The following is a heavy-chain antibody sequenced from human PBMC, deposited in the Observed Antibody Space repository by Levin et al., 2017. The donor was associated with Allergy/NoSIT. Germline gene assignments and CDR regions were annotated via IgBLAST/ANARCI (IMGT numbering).Heavy chain of an antibody. Sequence: GGSLRLSCAASGFTFSNYWMDWVRQAPGKGLVWVSRINSDGTTTTYADSVKGRFIISRDNAKNTVYLQMNSLRVDDTAVYYCTREGRLRYTFDIWGQGTIVTVSS. CDR2: INSDGTTT. V-gene: IGHV3-74*01. CDR1: GFTFSNYW. D-gene: IGHD3-9*01. J-gene: IGHJ3*02. CDR3: TREGRLRYTFDI.